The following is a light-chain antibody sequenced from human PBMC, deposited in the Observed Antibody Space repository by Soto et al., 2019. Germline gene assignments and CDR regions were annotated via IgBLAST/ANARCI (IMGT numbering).Light chain of an antibody. CDR1: SSDVGSYNR. CDR3: YSFTTSNTYV. V-gene: IGLV2-18*02. CDR2: EVS. J-gene: IGLJ1*01. Sequence: QSALTQPPSVSGSPGQSVTISCSGTSSDVGSYNRVSWYQQAPGTAPKVMIYEVSNRPSGVPDRFSGSKSDNTASLTISGLQPEDEADYYCYSFTTSNTYVFGTGTKVTVL.